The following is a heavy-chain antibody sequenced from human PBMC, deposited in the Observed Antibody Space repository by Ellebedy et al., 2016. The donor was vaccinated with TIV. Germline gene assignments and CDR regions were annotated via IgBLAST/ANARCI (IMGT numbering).Heavy chain of an antibody. V-gene: IGHV3-33*01. CDR2: IWYDGSNK. Sequence: GESLKISXAASGFTFSSYGMHWVRQAPGKGLEWVAVIWYDGSNKYYADSVKGRFTISRDNSKNTLYLQMNSLRAEDTAVYYCARDLYDFWSGPPPYWGQGTLVTVSS. CDR1: GFTFSSYG. D-gene: IGHD3-3*01. J-gene: IGHJ4*02. CDR3: ARDLYDFWSGPPPY.